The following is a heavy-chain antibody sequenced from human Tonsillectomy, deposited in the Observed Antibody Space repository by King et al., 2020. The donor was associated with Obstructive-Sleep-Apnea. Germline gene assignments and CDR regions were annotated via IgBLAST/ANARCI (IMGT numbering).Heavy chain of an antibody. J-gene: IGHJ5*02. D-gene: IGHD6-19*01. CDR2: TYYRSKWYN. Sequence: VQLQQSGPGLVKPSQTLSVTCAISGDSVSSKTTAWNWIRQSPSRGLEWLGRTYYRSKWYNDYAVSLKSRITINADTSKNQFSLQLNSVTPEDTAVYYCARDKDIGWSPGFDPWGQGTLVTVSS. CDR3: ARDKDIGWSPGFDP. CDR1: GDSVSSKTTA. V-gene: IGHV6-1*01.